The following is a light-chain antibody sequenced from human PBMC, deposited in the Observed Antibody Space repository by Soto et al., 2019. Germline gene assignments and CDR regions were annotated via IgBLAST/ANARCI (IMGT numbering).Light chain of an antibody. V-gene: IGKV1-39*01. CDR3: QQSYSTPYT. CDR1: QSISSY. J-gene: IGKJ2*01. Sequence: DIQMTQSPSSLSASVGDRVTITCRASQSISSYLNWYQQKPGKAPKLLIYAASSLQSGVPSRFSGGGSGTDFTLTISSLQPEDFETYDCQQSYSTPYTFGQGTKLESK. CDR2: AAS.